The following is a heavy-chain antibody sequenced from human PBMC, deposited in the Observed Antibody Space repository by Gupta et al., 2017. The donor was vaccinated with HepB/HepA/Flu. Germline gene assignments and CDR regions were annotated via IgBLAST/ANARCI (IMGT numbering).Heavy chain of an antibody. D-gene: IGHD4-23*01. J-gene: IGHJ4*02. V-gene: IGHV3-7*01. Sequence: EVQLVESGGNLVQPGGSLRLSCAASGFPFSSHYMSWFRQAPGKGLEWVANIKEDGSDSYYVDSVKGRFTISRDNAKNSLYLQMNSLRDEDTAVYYCASVPGGKEGGYIDFWGQGTLVTVSS. CDR3: ASVPGGKEGGYIDF. CDR2: IKEDGSDS. CDR1: GFPFSSHY.